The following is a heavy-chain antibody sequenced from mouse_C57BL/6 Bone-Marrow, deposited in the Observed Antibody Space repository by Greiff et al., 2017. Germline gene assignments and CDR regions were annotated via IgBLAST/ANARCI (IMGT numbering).Heavy chain of an antibody. J-gene: IGHJ2*01. CDR3: ARHERSYYGNHGRNYFDY. CDR2: FYPGSGSI. V-gene: IGHV1-62-2*01. D-gene: IGHD2-1*01. CDR1: GYTFTEYT. Sequence: VQLQQSGAELVKPGASVKLSCKASGYTFTEYTIHWVKQRSGQGLEWIGWFYPGSGSIKYNEKFKDKATLTADKSSSTVYMELSRLTSEDSAVYFCARHERSYYGNHGRNYFDYWGQGTTLTVSS.